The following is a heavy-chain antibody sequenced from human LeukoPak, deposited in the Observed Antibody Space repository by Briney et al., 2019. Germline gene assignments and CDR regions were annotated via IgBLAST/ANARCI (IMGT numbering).Heavy chain of an antibody. J-gene: IGHJ4*02. V-gene: IGHV3-7*01. D-gene: IGHD5-24*01. CDR2: IKHDGSGK. CDR1: GFSFSDHW. Sequence: GGSLRLSCEASGFSFSDHWMGWVRQAPGKGLECVANIKHDGSGKEYVDSVKGRFTISRDNAKNSVYLEMSSLRAEDTAVYYCAKWRWRQSEYEDWGQGTLVTVSS. CDR3: AKWRWRQSEYED.